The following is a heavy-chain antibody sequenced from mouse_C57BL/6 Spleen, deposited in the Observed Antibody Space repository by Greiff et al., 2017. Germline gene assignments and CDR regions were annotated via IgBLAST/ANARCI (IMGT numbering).Heavy chain of an antibody. CDR2: ISSCNSTI. CDR1: GFTFSDYG. CDR3: ASPYNYGNAWFAY. Sequence: EVQLVESGGGLVKPGGSLKLSCAASGFTFSDYGMHWVRQAPEKGLEWVAYISSCNSTIYYADTVKGRFTISRDKANNTLFLQMSSLRSEDTAMYYGASPYNYGNAWFAYWGQGTLVTVSA. D-gene: IGHD1-1*01. V-gene: IGHV5-17*01. J-gene: IGHJ3*01.